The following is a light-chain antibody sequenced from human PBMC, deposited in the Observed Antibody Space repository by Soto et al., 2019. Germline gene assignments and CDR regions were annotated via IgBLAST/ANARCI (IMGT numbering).Light chain of an antibody. V-gene: IGKV1-33*01. CDR1: QDISNY. CDR2: DAS. J-gene: IGKJ2*01. Sequence: DIQMTQSPSSLSASVGDRVTITCQASQDISNYLNWYQQKPGKAPKLLIYDASNLETGVPSRFSGSGSGTDFTFTISSLQPEDIATYYCQQYDNLPRTFDQGTKLEIK. CDR3: QQYDNLPRT.